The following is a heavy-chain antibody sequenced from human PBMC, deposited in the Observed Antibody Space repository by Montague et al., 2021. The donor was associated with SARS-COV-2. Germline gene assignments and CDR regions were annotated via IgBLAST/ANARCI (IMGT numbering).Heavy chain of an antibody. Sequence: SLRLSCAASGFTSSDYYMSWIRQAPGKGLEWVSYISSSSSYTNYADSVKGRFTISRDNAKNSLYLQMNSLRAEDTAVYYCARSVDTAMVPLYYYYYGMDVWGQGTTVTVSS. CDR2: ISSSSSYT. CDR3: ARSVDTAMVPLYYYYYGMDV. CDR1: GFTSSDYY. D-gene: IGHD5-18*01. V-gene: IGHV3-11*06. J-gene: IGHJ6*02.